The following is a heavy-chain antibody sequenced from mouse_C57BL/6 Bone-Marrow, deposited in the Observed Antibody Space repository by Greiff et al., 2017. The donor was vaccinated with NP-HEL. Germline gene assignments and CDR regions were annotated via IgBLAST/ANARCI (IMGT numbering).Heavy chain of an antibody. Sequence: EVQGVESGGGLVQPGGSLKLSCAASGFTFSDYGMAWVRQAPRKGPEWVAFISNLAYSIYYADTVTGRFTISRENAKNTLYLEMSILRSEDTAMYYCARGLLWYFDVWGTGTTVTVSS. D-gene: IGHD3-1*01. J-gene: IGHJ1*03. CDR2: ISNLAYSI. CDR3: ARGLLWYFDV. CDR1: GFTFSDYG. V-gene: IGHV5-15*01.